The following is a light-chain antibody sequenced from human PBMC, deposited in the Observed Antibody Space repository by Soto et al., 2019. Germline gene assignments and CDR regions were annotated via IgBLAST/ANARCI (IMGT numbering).Light chain of an antibody. CDR3: QQANSFPWT. Sequence: DIQMTQSPSSVSASVGDRVTITCRASQGISSWLAWCQQKPGKAPKLLIYAASSLQSGVPSRFSGSGSGTDFTLTISSLQPEDFATYYCQQANSFPWTFGQGTKVDIK. V-gene: IGKV1-12*01. CDR2: AAS. J-gene: IGKJ1*01. CDR1: QGISSW.